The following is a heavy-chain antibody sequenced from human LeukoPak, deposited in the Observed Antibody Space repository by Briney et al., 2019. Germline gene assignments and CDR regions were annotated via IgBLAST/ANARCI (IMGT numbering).Heavy chain of an antibody. Sequence: GGSLRLSCAASGFTFSSYAMSWVRQAPGKGLEWVPAISGSGGSTYYADSVKGRFTISRDNSKNTLYLQMNSMRAEDTAVYYCAKGAQGYLYYFDYWGQGTLVTVSS. D-gene: IGHD1-1*01. CDR2: ISGSGGST. J-gene: IGHJ4*02. CDR3: AKGAQGYLYYFDY. V-gene: IGHV3-23*01. CDR1: GFTFSSYA.